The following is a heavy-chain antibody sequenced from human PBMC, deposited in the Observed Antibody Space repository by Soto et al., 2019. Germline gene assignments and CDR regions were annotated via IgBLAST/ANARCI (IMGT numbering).Heavy chain of an antibody. D-gene: IGHD6-19*01. J-gene: IGHJ4*02. CDR1: CCAIRSYY. Sequence: SVTLSVTCPVSCCAIRSYYWSWIREPPGKGLEWIGYIHYSGSTNYNPSLKSRVTISVDTSKNQFSLKLSSVTAADTAVYYCARSPASSGWYDYFDYWGQGTLVTVS. CDR2: IHYSGST. V-gene: IGHV4-59*01. CDR3: ARSPASSGWYDYFDY.